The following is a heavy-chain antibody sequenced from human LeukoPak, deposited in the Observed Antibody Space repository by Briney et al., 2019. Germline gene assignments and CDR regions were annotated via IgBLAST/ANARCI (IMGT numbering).Heavy chain of an antibody. D-gene: IGHD6-13*01. V-gene: IGHV3-23*01. CDR1: GFTFSSYV. CDR3: AKVSAAGTVDY. Sequence: PGGSLRLSCAASGFTFSSYVMSWVRQAPGKGLEWVSVISGSGGGTYYAESVKGRFTISRDNSKNTLYLQMNSLRAEDTAVYYCAKVSAAGTVDYWGQGTLVTVSS. CDR2: ISGSGGGT. J-gene: IGHJ4*02.